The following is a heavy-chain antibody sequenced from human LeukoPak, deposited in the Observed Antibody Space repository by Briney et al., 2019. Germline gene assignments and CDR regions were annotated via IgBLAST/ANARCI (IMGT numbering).Heavy chain of an antibody. J-gene: IGHJ3*02. Sequence: PGTSLRLSCAASGFTFSSYAIHWVRQAPGKGLEWVAVISFDGTDAFYADSVKGRFTISRDNSKNTLYLQMNSLRADDTAVYYCARDRPELHDSSGRTDAFDIWGQGTMVTVSS. CDR2: ISFDGTDA. CDR1: GFTFSSYA. CDR3: ARDRPELHDSSGRTDAFDI. D-gene: IGHD3-22*01. V-gene: IGHV3-30*04.